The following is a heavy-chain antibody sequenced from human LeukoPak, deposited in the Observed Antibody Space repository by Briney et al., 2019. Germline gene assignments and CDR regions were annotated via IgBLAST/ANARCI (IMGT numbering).Heavy chain of an antibody. CDR2: ISSSGSTI. V-gene: IGHV3-48*03. CDR3: ARDRGQYQLPKLNYYYYMDV. CDR1: GFTFSSYE. J-gene: IGHJ6*03. D-gene: IGHD2-2*01. Sequence: PGGSLRLSCAASGFTFSSYEMNWVRQAPGKGLEWVSYISSSGSTIYYADSVKGRFTISRDNAKNSLYLQMNRLRAEDTAVYYCARDRGQYQLPKLNYYYYMDVWGKGTTVTISS.